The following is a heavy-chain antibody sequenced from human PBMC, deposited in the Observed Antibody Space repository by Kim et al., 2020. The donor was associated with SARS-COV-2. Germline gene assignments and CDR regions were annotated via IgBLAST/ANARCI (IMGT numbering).Heavy chain of an antibody. D-gene: IGHD6-6*01. V-gene: IGHV1-69*01. Sequence: AQKFQGRVTITADESTSTAYMELSSLRSEDTAVYYCARDLGEYSSSSADYWGQGTLVTVSS. CDR3: ARDLGEYSSSSADY. J-gene: IGHJ4*02.